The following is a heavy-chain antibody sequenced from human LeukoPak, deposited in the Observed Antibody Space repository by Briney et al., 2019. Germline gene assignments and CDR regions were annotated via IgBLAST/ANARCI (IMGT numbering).Heavy chain of an antibody. Sequence: ASVKVSCKVSGHTLTEVSMHWVRQAPGKGFEWMGGVDPEDGETIYAQKLQGRVTMTEDTSTDTAYMEPSSLRSEDTAVYYCATHFDSSGPDAFDIWGQGTMVIVSS. CDR3: ATHFDSSGPDAFDI. D-gene: IGHD3-22*01. V-gene: IGHV1-24*01. CDR2: VDPEDGET. CDR1: GHTLTEVS. J-gene: IGHJ3*02.